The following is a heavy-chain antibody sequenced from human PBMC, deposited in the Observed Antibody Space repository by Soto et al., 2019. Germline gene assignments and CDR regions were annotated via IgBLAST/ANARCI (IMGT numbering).Heavy chain of an antibody. V-gene: IGHV3-9*01. CDR3: TRDVRPGGADV. D-gene: IGHD4-17*01. J-gene: IGHJ6*02. CDR2: IFLEHGRT. Sequence: GGSLRLSCASSGFDLNIYAMHWVRLVPGKGLEWVSGIFLEHGRTGYADSVRGRFTISRDSAKDSLYLQMNSLRPEDTALYYCTRDVRPGGADVWGPGATVTVSS. CDR1: GFDLNIYA.